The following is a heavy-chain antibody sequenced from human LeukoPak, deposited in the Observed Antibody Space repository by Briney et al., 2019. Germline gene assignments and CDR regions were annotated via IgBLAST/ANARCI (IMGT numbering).Heavy chain of an antibody. CDR3: ARGAAGGDYDWLDP. Sequence: PGGSLRLSCAASGFTFSTYWMHWVRQAPGKGLVWVSRLNSDGSSTTYADSVKGRFTISRDNAKNTPYLQMNSLRVGDSAVYYCARGAAGGDYDWLDPWGQGTLVTVSS. V-gene: IGHV3-74*01. CDR2: LNSDGSST. CDR1: GFTFSTYW. J-gene: IGHJ5*02. D-gene: IGHD4-17*01.